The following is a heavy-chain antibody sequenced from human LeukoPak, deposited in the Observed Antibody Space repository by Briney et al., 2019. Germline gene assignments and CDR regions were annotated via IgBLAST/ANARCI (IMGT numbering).Heavy chain of an antibody. D-gene: IGHD3-22*01. CDR3: SGADFYDSRAYYLR. V-gene: IGHV3-73*01. CDR1: GFTFSDSA. CDR2: IRSKANNYAT. Sequence: GGSLRLSCAASGFTFSDSAMHWVRQASGKGLEWVGRIRSKANNYATAYAASVKGRFTISRDDSENTAYLQMNSLKTEDTAVYYCSGADFYDSRAYYLRWGQGTLVTVSS. J-gene: IGHJ4*02.